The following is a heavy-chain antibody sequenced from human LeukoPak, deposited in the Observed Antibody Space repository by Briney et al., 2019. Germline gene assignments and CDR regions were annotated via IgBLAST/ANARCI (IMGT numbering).Heavy chain of an antibody. CDR3: ARETVARGLVAFDI. D-gene: IGHD6-19*01. V-gene: IGHV1-69*13. CDR2: IIPIFGTA. CDR1: GGTFSSYA. J-gene: IGHJ3*02. Sequence: SVKVSCKASGGTFSSYAISWVRQAPGQGLEWMGGIIPIFGTANYAQKFQGRVTITADESTSTAYMELSSLRSEDTAVYYCARETVARGLVAFDIWGQGTMVTVSS.